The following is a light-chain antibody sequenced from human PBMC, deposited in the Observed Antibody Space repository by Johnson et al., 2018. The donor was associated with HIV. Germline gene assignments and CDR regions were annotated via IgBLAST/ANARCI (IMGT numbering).Light chain of an antibody. CDR2: ENN. J-gene: IGLJ1*01. CDR1: SSNIGNNY. Sequence: QSVLTQPPSVSAAPGQKVTISCSGSSSNIGNNYVSWYQQLPGTAPKLLIYENNKRPSGIPDRFSGSKSGTSATLGLTGLQTGDEADYYCGTWDGSLSVYVFGAGTEVTVL. V-gene: IGLV1-51*02. CDR3: GTWDGSLSVYV.